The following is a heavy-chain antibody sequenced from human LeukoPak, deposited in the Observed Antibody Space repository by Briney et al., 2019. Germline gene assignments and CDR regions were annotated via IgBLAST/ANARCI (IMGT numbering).Heavy chain of an antibody. Sequence: GESLKISCKGSGYTFTNYWIGWVRQMPGKGLEWMGVVYPGDSYTRYSPSFQGQVTISADKSISTAYLQWSSMKASDSAMYYCVRQGDGSGWLFHYWGQGTLVTVSS. D-gene: IGHD6-19*01. V-gene: IGHV5-51*01. CDR2: VYPGDSYT. CDR1: GYTFTNYW. CDR3: VRQGDGSGWLFHY. J-gene: IGHJ4*02.